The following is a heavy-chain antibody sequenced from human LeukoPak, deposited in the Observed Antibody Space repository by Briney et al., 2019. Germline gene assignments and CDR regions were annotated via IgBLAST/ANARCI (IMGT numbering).Heavy chain of an antibody. CDR1: GHTFTTSH. D-gene: IGHD4-23*01. CDR3: ARDNSFENFDP. CDR2: IAANGASR. Sequence: GASVKVSCKASGHTFTTSHMHWVRQAPGQGLEWMGTIAANGASRSFAQKFQGRLTMTRDMSTSTVYMELSSLTSEDTAVYYCARDNSFENFDPWGQGTLVTVSS. J-gene: IGHJ5*02. V-gene: IGHV1-46*01.